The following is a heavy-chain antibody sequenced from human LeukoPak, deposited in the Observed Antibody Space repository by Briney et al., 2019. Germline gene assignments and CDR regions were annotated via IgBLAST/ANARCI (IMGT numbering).Heavy chain of an antibody. CDR3: ARTYGGDGGQRFDY. V-gene: IGHV3-21*01. Sequence: GGSLRLSCAASGFTFSSYGMNWVRQAPGKGLEWVSSIGSSSDYIYYAGSVKDRFTISRDNAKNSLYLQMNSLRAEDTAIYYCARTYGGDGGQRFDYWGQGTLVTVSS. CDR1: GFTFSSYG. CDR2: IGSSSDYI. D-gene: IGHD2-21*02. J-gene: IGHJ4*02.